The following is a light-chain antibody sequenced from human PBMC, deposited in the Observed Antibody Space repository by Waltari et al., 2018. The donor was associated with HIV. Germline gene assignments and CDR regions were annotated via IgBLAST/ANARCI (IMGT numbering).Light chain of an antibody. CDR1: QSVNNNY. V-gene: IGKV3-20*01. CDR3: QQYGRSLT. CDR2: GAS. Sequence: EIVLTQSPGTLSLSPGERATLSCRASQSVNNNYLAWYQQKPGQAPRLLIYGASSGATGIPDRFRGSGSGTDFTLTISRLEPEDFAVYYCQQYGRSLTFGGGTKVEIK. J-gene: IGKJ4*01.